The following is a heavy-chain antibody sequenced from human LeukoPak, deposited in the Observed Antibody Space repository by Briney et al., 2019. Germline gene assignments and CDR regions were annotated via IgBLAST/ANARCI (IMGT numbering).Heavy chain of an antibody. Sequence: GASVKVSCKVSGYTLTELSMHWVRQTPGKGLEWMGGFDPEDGETIYAQKFQGRVTMTEDTSTDTAYMELSSLRSEDTAVYYCVTSLVPDSSGYYQNWFDPWGQGTLVTVSS. CDR2: FDPEDGET. J-gene: IGHJ5*02. D-gene: IGHD3-22*01. CDR1: GYTLTELS. CDR3: VTSLVPDSSGYYQNWFDP. V-gene: IGHV1-24*01.